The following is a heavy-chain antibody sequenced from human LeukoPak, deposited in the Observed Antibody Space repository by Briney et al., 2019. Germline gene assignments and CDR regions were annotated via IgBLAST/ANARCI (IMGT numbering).Heavy chain of an antibody. Sequence: PSGTLSLTCAVSGGSISSSNWWSWVRQPPGKGLEWIGEIYHSGSTNYNPSLKSRVTISVDTPKNQFSLKLSSVTAADTAVYYCARKPSITMIQAAFDIWGQGTMVTVSS. J-gene: IGHJ3*02. V-gene: IGHV4-4*02. CDR3: ARKPSITMIQAAFDI. D-gene: IGHD3-22*01. CDR2: IYHSGST. CDR1: GGSISSSNW.